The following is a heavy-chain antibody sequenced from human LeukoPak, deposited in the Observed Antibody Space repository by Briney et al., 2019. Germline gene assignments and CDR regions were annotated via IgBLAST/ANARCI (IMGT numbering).Heavy chain of an antibody. Sequence: SETLSLTCAVSGYSISSGYYWGWIRQPPGKGLEWIGSIYHSGSTYYNPSLKSRVTISVDTSKNQFSLKLSSVTAADTAVYYYARPAGYFGSDAFDIWGQGTMVTVSS. J-gene: IGHJ3*02. CDR1: GYSISSGYY. CDR3: ARPAGYFGSDAFDI. V-gene: IGHV4-38-2*01. D-gene: IGHD3-10*01. CDR2: IYHSGST.